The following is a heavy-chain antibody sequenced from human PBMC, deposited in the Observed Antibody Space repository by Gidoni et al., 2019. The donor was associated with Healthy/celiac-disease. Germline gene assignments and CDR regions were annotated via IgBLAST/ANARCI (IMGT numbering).Heavy chain of an antibody. CDR2: ISSSSRTI. CDR1: GLTFSSYS. Sequence: EVQLVESGGGLVQPGGSLRLSCAASGLTFSSYSMNWVRQAPGKGLEWVSYISSSSRTIYYADSVKGRFTISRDNAKNSLYLQMNSLRDEDTAVYYCARALTALALIDYWGQGTLVTVSS. CDR3: ARALTALALIDY. V-gene: IGHV3-48*02. D-gene: IGHD2-21*02. J-gene: IGHJ4*02.